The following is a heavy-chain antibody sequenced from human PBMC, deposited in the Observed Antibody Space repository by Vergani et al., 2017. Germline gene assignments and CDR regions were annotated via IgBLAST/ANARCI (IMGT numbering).Heavy chain of an antibody. Sequence: EVQLVESGGSLVRPGGSLRVSCAVSGFNFNDYGMTWVRQTPGKGLELVSSISYNGDRANYRDSVKGRFTVSRDSAKNSLYLQMNKLRAEDTALYYCAIAEYYGGQYFYSWWQGTLVTVSS. D-gene: IGHD4-23*01. CDR2: ISYNGDRA. CDR1: GFNFNDYG. V-gene: IGHV3-20*04. CDR3: AIAEYYGGQYFYS. J-gene: IGHJ4*02.